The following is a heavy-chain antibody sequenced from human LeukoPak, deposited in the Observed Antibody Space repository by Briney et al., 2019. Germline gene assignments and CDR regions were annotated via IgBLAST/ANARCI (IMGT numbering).Heavy chain of an antibody. CDR2: MYYSGST. V-gene: IGHV4-30-4*01. D-gene: IGHD5-12*01. Sequence: SQTLSLTCTVSGGSISSGDYYWSWIRQPPGKGLEWIGYMYYSGSTYYNPSLKSRFTISVDTSKNQCSLELSSVTAADTAVYYCARVWSYDWSYYFDYWGQGTLVTVSS. CDR3: ARVWSYDWSYYFDY. J-gene: IGHJ4*02. CDR1: GGSISSGDYY.